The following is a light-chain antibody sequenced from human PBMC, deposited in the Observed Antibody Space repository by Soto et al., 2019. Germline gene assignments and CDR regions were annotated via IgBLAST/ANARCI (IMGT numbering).Light chain of an antibody. CDR3: QQYESSPYS. CDR2: DAS. CDR1: QSISSS. J-gene: IGKJ2*01. Sequence: IQMTQSPSAVSASVGDRVTIGWGGSQSISSSLAWYQQNPGKAPNVLIYDASSLDSGVPSRFSGRGYATEFTLTVTSLQPGDFATYSCQQYESSPYSFGQGTKVDIK. V-gene: IGKV1-5*01.